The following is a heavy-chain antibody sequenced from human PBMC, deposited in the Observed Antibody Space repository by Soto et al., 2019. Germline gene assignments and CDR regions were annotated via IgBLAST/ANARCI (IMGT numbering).Heavy chain of an antibody. J-gene: IGHJ5*02. CDR3: ARVSGAYYYDSSGPTVWFDP. V-gene: IGHV4-59*01. D-gene: IGHD3-22*01. Sequence: PSETLSLTCTVSGGSISSYYWSWIRQPPGKGLEWIGYIYYSGSTNYNPSLKSRVTISVDTSKNQFSLKLSSVTAADTAVYYCARVSGAYYYDSSGPTVWFDPWGQGTLVTVSS. CDR2: IYYSGST. CDR1: GGSISSYY.